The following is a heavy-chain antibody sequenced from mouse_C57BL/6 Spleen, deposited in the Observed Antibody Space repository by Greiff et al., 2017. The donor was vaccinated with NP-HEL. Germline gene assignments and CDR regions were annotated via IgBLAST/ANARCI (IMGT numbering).Heavy chain of an antibody. CDR1: GYTFTEYT. D-gene: IGHD1-1*01. CDR3: ARYEGECYCYASGFAY. J-gene: IGHJ3*01. V-gene: IGHV1-62-2*01. Sequence: QVQLQQSGAELVKPGASVKLSCKASGYTFTEYTIHWVKQRPGQGLEWIGWFYPGSGSIKYNEKFKDKATLTADKSSSTVYMELSRLTSKDSAVYVCARYEGECYCYASGFAYWGQGTLVTVSA. CDR2: FYPGSGSI.